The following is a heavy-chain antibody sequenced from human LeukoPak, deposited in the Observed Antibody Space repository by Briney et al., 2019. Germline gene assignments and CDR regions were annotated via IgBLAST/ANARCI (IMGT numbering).Heavy chain of an antibody. CDR1: GFTFSSYS. CDR2: ISGSGGST. Sequence: PGGSLRLSCAASGFTFSSYSMNWVRQAPGKGLEWVSAISGSGGSTYYADSVKGRFTISRDNSKNTLYLQMNSLRAEDTAVYYCAKDFYYDSSVYPYYFDSWGQGTLVTVSS. CDR3: AKDFYYDSSVYPYYFDS. J-gene: IGHJ4*02. V-gene: IGHV3-23*01. D-gene: IGHD3-22*01.